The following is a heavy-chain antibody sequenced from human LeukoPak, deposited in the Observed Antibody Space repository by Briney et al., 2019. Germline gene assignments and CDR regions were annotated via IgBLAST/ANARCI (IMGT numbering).Heavy chain of an antibody. CDR1: GGSMSGSNYY. V-gene: IGHV4-39*01. CDR3: ARHQCSGTRCYNFYFYAMDV. D-gene: IGHD2-2*02. Sequence: SEALSLTCSVSGGSMSGSNYYWGWIRQPPGKGLEWIGTIYYSWSTHYNPSLKSRVTISVDTSKNQFSLKLSSVTAADTAVYYCARHQCSGTRCYNFYFYAMDVWGQGTTVTVSS. CDR2: IYYSWST. J-gene: IGHJ6*02.